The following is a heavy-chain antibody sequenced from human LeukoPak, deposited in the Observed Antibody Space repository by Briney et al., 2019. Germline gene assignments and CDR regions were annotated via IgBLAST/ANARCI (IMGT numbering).Heavy chain of an antibody. CDR1: GGTFSSYA. CDR2: IIPIFGTA. V-gene: IGHV1-69*13. J-gene: IGHJ5*02. CDR3: ARDIVVVPAAIVPWGFDP. Sequence: SVKASCKASGGTFSSYAISWVRQAPGQGLEWMGGIIPIFGTANYAQKFQGRVTITADESTSTAYMELSSLRSEDTAVYYCARDIVVVPAAIVPWGFDPWGQGTLVTVSS. D-gene: IGHD2-2*01.